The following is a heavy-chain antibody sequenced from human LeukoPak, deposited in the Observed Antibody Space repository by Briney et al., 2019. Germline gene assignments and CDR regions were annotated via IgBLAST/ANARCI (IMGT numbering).Heavy chain of an antibody. CDR2: IYYSGST. CDR3: ARARRWNAAVEGWWFDP. Sequence: SETLSLTCTVYGGSFSGYYWTWIHQPPGKGLEWIGYIYYSGSTNYNPFLKSRVTISVDTSKNQFSLKLSSVTAADTAVYYCARARRWNAAVEGWWFDPWGQGTLVTVSS. V-gene: IGHV4-59*01. CDR1: GGSFSGYY. D-gene: IGHD1-1*01. J-gene: IGHJ5*02.